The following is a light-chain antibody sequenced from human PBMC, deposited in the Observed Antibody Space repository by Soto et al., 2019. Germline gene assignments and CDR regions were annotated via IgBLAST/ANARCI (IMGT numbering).Light chain of an antibody. Sequence: QSALTQPASVSGSPGQSITISCTGTSSDVGGYDYVSWYQQHPGKAPKLMIYDGSNRPSGVSNRFSGSKSGNTASLTVSGLQDEDEADYYCSSYTSSITLGVFGTGTKVTVL. CDR1: SSDVGGYDY. V-gene: IGLV2-14*01. J-gene: IGLJ1*01. CDR3: SSYTSSITLGV. CDR2: DGS.